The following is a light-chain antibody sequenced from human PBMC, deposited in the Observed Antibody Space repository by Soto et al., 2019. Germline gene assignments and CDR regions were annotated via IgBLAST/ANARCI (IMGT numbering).Light chain of an antibody. CDR2: DAS. J-gene: IGKJ1*01. Sequence: DIPMTQSPSTLSASVGDRVTIACRASQSINTWLAWYQQRPGKAPKLLIYDASRLQSGVPSRFSGSGSGTEFTLTILSLQPDDFATYYCQQYNSYSTFGQGTTVDI. CDR1: QSINTW. CDR3: QQYNSYST. V-gene: IGKV1-5*01.